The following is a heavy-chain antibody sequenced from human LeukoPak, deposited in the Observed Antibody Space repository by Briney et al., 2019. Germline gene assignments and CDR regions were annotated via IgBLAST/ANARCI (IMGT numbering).Heavy chain of an antibody. CDR3: TTVHYDILTGYLRDY. CDR1: GFTFSNAW. J-gene: IGHJ4*02. CDR2: IKSKTDGGTT. D-gene: IGHD3-9*01. Sequence: GGSQRLSCAASGFTFSNAWMNWVRQAPGKGLEWVGRIKSKTDGGTTDYAAPVKGRFTISRDDSKNTLYLQMNSLKTEDTAVYYCTTVHYDILTGYLRDYWGQGTLVTVSS. V-gene: IGHV3-15*07.